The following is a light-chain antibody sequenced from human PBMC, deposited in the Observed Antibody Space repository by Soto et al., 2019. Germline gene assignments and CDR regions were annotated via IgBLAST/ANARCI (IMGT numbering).Light chain of an antibody. V-gene: IGLV2-14*03. Sequence: QSALTQPASVSGSPGQSITISCTGTSSDVGGYNSVSWYQHHPGKAPKRMIYDVSNRPSGVSNRFSGSKSVNTASLTISGLQAEDEADYYCSSYTSSSTVVFGGGTKLTVL. CDR2: DVS. CDR1: SSDVGGYNS. CDR3: SSYTSSSTVV. J-gene: IGLJ2*01.